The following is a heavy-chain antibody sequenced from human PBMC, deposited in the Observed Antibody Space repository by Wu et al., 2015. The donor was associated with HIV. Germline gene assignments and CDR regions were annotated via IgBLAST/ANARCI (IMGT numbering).Heavy chain of an antibody. Sequence: QVQLVQSGAEVKKPGSSVKVSCKASGGTFSSYAISWVRQAPGQGLEWMGGIIPIFGTANYAQKFQGRVTITTDESTSTAYMELSSLRSEDTAVYYCASYCSSTSCYNYYYGMDVWGQGTTVTVSS. D-gene: IGHD2-2*02. V-gene: IGHV1-69*05. J-gene: IGHJ6*02. CDR2: IIPIFGTA. CDR3: ASYCSSTSCYNYYYGMDV. CDR1: GGTFSSYA.